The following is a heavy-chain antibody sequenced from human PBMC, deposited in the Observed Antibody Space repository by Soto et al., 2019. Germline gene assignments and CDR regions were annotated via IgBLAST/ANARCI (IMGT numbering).Heavy chain of an antibody. V-gene: IGHV3-23*01. CDR3: AKDPIHDYGDYVFDY. CDR2: ISGSGGST. Sequence: GGSLRLSCAASGFTFSSYAMIWVRQAPGKGLEWVSAISGSGGSTYYADSVKGRFTISRDNSKNTLYLQMNSLRAEDTAVYYCAKDPIHDYGDYVFDYWGQGTLVTVSS. J-gene: IGHJ4*02. D-gene: IGHD4-17*01. CDR1: GFTFSSYA.